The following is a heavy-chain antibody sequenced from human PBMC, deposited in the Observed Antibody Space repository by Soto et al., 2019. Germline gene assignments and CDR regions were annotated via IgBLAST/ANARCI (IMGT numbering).Heavy chain of an antibody. CDR2: VTAIFGTA. V-gene: IGHV1-69*13. D-gene: IGHD6-19*01. J-gene: IGHJ5*02. Sequence: GASVKVSSAASRGPIGSYAISWVRQAPVQRLEWMGAVTAIFGTANYAQKFRGRVTITADESTSTAYMELSSLRSEDTGVYYCARDVAVAGPGSASWFDPWGKGTLVTVSS. CDR3: ARDVAVAGPGSASWFDP. CDR1: RGPIGSYA.